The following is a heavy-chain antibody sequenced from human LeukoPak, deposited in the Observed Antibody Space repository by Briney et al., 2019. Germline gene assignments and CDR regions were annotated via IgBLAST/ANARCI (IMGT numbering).Heavy chain of an antibody. Sequence: GESLKISCKGSGYTFSSYWIGWVRQMPGKGLEWMGIIYLGDSDTRYSPSLQGQVTISVDTSIGTAYLQWSSLKASDTAIYYCARQNDFRLDYWGQGTLVTVSS. V-gene: IGHV5-51*01. CDR1: GYTFSSYW. D-gene: IGHD3-3*01. CDR2: IYLGDSDT. J-gene: IGHJ4*02. CDR3: ARQNDFRLDY.